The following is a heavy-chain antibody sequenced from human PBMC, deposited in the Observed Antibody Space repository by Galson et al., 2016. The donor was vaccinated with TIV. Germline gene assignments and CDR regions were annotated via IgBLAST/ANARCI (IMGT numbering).Heavy chain of an antibody. D-gene: IGHD3-22*01. CDR3: ARDLSRSDALYDSIVYGMAV. Sequence: SRRLSCAASGFTFSSYAMNWVRQAPGKGLEWVAVISFDGTNKYSADSVKGRFTISRDNSENTLFLQMYSLRAEDTAVYYCARDLSRSDALYDSIVYGMAVWGQGTTVTVSS. CDR2: ISFDGTNK. CDR1: GFTFSSYA. J-gene: IGHJ6*01. V-gene: IGHV3-30*04.